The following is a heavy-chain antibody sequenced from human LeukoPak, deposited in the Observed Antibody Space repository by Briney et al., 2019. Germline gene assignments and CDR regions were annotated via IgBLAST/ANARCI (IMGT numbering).Heavy chain of an antibody. D-gene: IGHD3-9*01. J-gene: IGHJ4*02. Sequence: ASVKVSCKASGYTFTSYDINWVRQATGQGLEWMGWMNPNSGNTGYAQKSQGRVTITRNTSTSTAYMELSRLRSDDTAVYYCARDASVLRYFDWLLGYWGQGTLVTVSS. CDR1: GYTFTSYD. CDR3: ARDASVLRYFDWLLGY. V-gene: IGHV1-8*03. CDR2: MNPNSGNT.